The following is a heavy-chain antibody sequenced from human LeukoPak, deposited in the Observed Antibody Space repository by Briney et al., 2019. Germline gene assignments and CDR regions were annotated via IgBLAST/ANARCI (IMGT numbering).Heavy chain of an antibody. J-gene: IGHJ4*02. V-gene: IGHV4-39*07. CDR2: IYYSGST. CDR3: ARVPAIAVAGTGVYFDY. CDR1: GGSISSSSYY. D-gene: IGHD6-19*01. Sequence: SETLSLTCTVSGGSISSSSYYWGWIRQPPGKGLEWIGSIYYSGSTYYNPSLKSRVTISVDTSKNQFSLKLSSVTAADTAVYYCARVPAIAVAGTGVYFDYWGQGTLVTVSS.